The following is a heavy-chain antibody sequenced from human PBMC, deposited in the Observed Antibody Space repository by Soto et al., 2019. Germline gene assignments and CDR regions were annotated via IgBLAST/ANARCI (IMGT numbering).Heavy chain of an antibody. CDR3: ARWTADGAFDF. V-gene: IGHV2-70*20. Sequence: SGPTLVNPTETLALTCTFSGFSLSTRGMCVGWVRQPPGKALEWLALIDWDNDKYYSNSLRTRLTISKDTSENQVVLTLTNMDPLDTATYYCARWTADGAFDFWGQGTLVTVSS. D-gene: IGHD2-21*02. CDR1: GFSLSTRGMC. CDR2: IDWDNDK. J-gene: IGHJ3*01.